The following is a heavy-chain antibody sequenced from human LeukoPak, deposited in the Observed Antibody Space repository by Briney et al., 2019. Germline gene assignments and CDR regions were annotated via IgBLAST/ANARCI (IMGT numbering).Heavy chain of an antibody. CDR2: IYYNGST. D-gene: IGHD5-12*01. V-gene: IGHV4-59*01. Sequence: SETLSLTCTVSGGSISSYYWSWIRQPPGKGLEWIGYIYYNGSTNYNPSLKSRVTISVDTSKNQFSLKLSSVTAADTAVYYCARVGDIVATISPHAPNNCFDPWGQGTLVTVSS. J-gene: IGHJ5*02. CDR1: GGSISSYY. CDR3: ARVGDIVATISPHAPNNCFDP.